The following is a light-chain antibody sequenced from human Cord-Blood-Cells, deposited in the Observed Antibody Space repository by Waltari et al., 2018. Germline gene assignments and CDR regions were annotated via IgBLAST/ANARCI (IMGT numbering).Light chain of an antibody. CDR1: QSISSY. CDR2: AAS. V-gene: IGKV1-39*01. Sequence: DIKMPQSRSSLSASVADRFTITWRASQSISSYLNWYQQKPGKAPKLMIYAASLLQSGLPSRFSGSGSETEFTLTISSLQPEDFATYYGQQSDSTPPEGWTFGQGTKVEIK. J-gene: IGKJ1*01. CDR3: QQSDSTPPEGWT.